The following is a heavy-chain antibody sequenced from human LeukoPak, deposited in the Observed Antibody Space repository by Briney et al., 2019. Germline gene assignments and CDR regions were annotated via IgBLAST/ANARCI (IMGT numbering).Heavy chain of an antibody. CDR3: ARDQGEEDYFDY. D-gene: IGHD3-10*01. CDR2: ISYDGSNK. J-gene: IGHJ4*02. V-gene: IGHV3-30*04. CDR1: GFTFSSYA. Sequence: WGSLRLSCAASGFTFSSYAMHWVRQAPGKGLEWVAVISYDGSNKYYADSVKGRFTISRDNSKNTLYLQMNSLRAEDTAVYYCARDQGEEDYFDYWGQGTLVTVSS.